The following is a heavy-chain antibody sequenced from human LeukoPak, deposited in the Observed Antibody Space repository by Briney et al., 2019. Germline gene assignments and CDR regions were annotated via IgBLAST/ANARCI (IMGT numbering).Heavy chain of an antibody. V-gene: IGHV1-69*13. D-gene: IGHD3-22*01. CDR1: GGTFISYA. Sequence: ASVKVSCKASGGTFISYAISWVRQAPGQGLEWMGGIIPIFGTANYAQKFQGRVTITADESTSTAYMELSSLRSEDTAVYYCARVRPYYYDSSGYFGGSYFDYWGQGTLVTVSS. CDR3: ARVRPYYYDSSGYFGGSYFDY. J-gene: IGHJ4*02. CDR2: IIPIFGTA.